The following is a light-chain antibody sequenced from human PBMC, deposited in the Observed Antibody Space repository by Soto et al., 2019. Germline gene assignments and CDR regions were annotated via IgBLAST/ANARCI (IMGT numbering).Light chain of an antibody. Sequence: EVVLTQSPGTLSLSPGERATLYCRSSQTVNSNFLAWYQQKPGQAPRLLIYGVSNRATGIPDRFSGSGSGTDITLTISRLEPEDFAVYYCQQSGDTPTFGQGTKGDIK. CDR1: QTVNSNF. J-gene: IGKJ1*01. V-gene: IGKV3-20*01. CDR2: GVS. CDR3: QQSGDTPT.